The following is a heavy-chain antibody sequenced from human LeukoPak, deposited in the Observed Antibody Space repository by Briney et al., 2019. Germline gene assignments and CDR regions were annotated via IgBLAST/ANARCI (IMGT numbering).Heavy chain of an antibody. CDR2: ISYDGSNK. D-gene: IGHD3-10*01. V-gene: IGHV3-30*04. CDR3: ARSLLFRVGELSTAIDY. J-gene: IGHJ4*02. CDR1: GFTFSSYA. Sequence: PGRSLRLSCAASGFTFSSYAMHWVRQAPGKGLEWVAVISYDGSNKNYADSVKGRFTISRDNSKNTLYLQMNSLRAEDTAVYYCARSLLFRVGELSTAIDYWGQGTLVTVSS.